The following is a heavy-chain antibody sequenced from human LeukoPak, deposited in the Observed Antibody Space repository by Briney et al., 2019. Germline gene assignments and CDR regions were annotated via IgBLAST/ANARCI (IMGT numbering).Heavy chain of an antibody. J-gene: IGHJ4*02. CDR3: ARDSRLSGRYGEVDY. CDR2: ISYDGSNK. CDR1: GFTSSSYA. D-gene: IGHD4-17*01. V-gene: IGHV3-30-3*01. Sequence: GRSLRLSCAASGFTSSSYAMHWVRQAPGKGLEWVAVISYDGSNKYYADSVKGRFTISRDNSKNTLYLQMNSLRAKDTAVYYCARDSRLSGRYGEVDYWGQGTLVTVSS.